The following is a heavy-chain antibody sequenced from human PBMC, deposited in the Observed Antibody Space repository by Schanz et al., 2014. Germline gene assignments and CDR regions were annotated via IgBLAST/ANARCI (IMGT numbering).Heavy chain of an antibody. CDR1: GLLFSYYY. Sequence: EVQLVESGGGLVRPGGSLRLSCAASGLLFSYYYMSGVRQAPGKGLEWVRFIRNKGDGGTTAETTSVKGGFTISGHDSTTIIHLVMKSLKTEDTAVYYCARLDSSSWYPRYWGQGTLVTVSS. V-gene: IGHV3-49*04. CDR2: IRNKGDGGTT. CDR3: ARLDSSSWYPRY. J-gene: IGHJ4*02. D-gene: IGHD6-13*01.